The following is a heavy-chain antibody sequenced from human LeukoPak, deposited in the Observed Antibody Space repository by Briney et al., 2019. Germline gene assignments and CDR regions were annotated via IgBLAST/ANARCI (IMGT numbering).Heavy chain of an antibody. CDR2: IIPIFGTA. Sequence: ASVKVSCKASGGTFSTYAITWVRQAPGQGLEWMGGIIPIFGTANYAQKFQGRVTITAHKSTSTAYMELSSLRSEDTAVYYCAFYYDSSGYETQASAFDIWGQGTMVTVSS. J-gene: IGHJ3*02. V-gene: IGHV1-69*06. CDR3: AFYYDSSGYETQASAFDI. CDR1: GGTFSTYA. D-gene: IGHD3-22*01.